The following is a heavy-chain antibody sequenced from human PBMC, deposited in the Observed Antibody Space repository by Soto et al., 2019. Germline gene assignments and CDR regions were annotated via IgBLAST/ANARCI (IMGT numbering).Heavy chain of an antibody. V-gene: IGHV3-21*01. CDR2: ISGSSTYI. CDR3: AREELPPGTSFNSWFDP. D-gene: IGHD1-1*01. J-gene: IGHJ5*02. Sequence: PGGSLRLSCVGSGFTFSNYKMNWVRQAPGQGLEWVSSISGSSTYIYYADSVRGRFTISRDNAKNSVHLRMNSLRVEDTAVYFCAREELPPGTSFNSWFDPWGQGTLVTVSS. CDR1: GFTFSNYK.